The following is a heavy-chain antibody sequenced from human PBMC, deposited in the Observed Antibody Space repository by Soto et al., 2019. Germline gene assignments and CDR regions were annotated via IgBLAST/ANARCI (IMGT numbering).Heavy chain of an antibody. CDR2: VDPSDSYT. CDR1: GYSLTSYW. V-gene: IGHV5-10-1*01. D-gene: IGHD3-10*01. Sequence: PGESLKISCKGSGYSLTSYWISWVRQMHGKGMEWMGRVDPSDSYTNYSPSFQGHVTISADKSISTAYLQWSSLKASGTAMYYCERDYYGSGSYYNGDYWGQGTLVTVPS. CDR3: ERDYYGSGSYYNGDY. J-gene: IGHJ4*02.